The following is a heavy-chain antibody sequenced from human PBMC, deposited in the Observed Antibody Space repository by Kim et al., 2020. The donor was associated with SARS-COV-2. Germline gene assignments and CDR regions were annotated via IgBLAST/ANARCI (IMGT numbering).Heavy chain of an antibody. CDR2: IYYSGST. CDR1: GGSVSSGSYY. D-gene: IGHD3-9*01. CDR3: ARARHIYYDILTGYYSFDY. V-gene: IGHV4-61*01. J-gene: IGHJ4*02. Sequence: SETLSLTCTVSGGSVSSGSYYWSWIRQPPGKGLEWIGYIYYSGSTNYNPSLKSRVTISVDTSKNQFSLKLSSVTAADTAVYYCARARHIYYDILTGYYSFDYWGQGTLVTVSS.